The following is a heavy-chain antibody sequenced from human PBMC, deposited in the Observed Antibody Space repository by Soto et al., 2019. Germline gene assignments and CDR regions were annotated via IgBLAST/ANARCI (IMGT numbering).Heavy chain of an antibody. D-gene: IGHD3-10*01. V-gene: IGHV4-59*08. CDR1: GGSISSYY. CDR3: ARGITMVRGVIVYYYYMDV. Sequence: SETLSLTCTVSGGSISSYYWSWIRQPPGKGLEWIGYIYYSGSTNYNPSLKSRVTISVDTSRNQFSLKLSSVTAADMAVYYCARGITMVRGVIVYYYYMDVWGKGTTVTVSS. CDR2: IYYSGST. J-gene: IGHJ6*03.